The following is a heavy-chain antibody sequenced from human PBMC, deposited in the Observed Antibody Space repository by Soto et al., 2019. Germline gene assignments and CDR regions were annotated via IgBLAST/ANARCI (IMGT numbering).Heavy chain of an antibody. CDR3: ATQSRYSSSSYYYYYYMDV. J-gene: IGHJ6*03. D-gene: IGHD6-6*01. CDR1: GGSFSGYY. CDR2: INHSGST. Sequence: SETLSLTCAVYGGSFSGYYWSWIRQPPGKGLEWIGEINHSGSTNYNPSLKSRVTISVDTSKNQFSLKLSSVTAADTAVYYCATQSRYSSSSYYYYYYMDVWGKGTTVTVSS. V-gene: IGHV4-34*01.